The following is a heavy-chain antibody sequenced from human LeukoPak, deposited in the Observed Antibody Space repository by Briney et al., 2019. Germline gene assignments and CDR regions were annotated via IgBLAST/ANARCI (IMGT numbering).Heavy chain of an antibody. CDR2: INPNSGGT. J-gene: IGHJ5*02. V-gene: IGHV1-2*02. Sequence: GASVKVSCKASGYTFTGYYMHWVRQAPGQGLEWMGWINPNSGGTNYAQKFQGRVTMTRDTSISTAYMELSRLRSDDTAVYYCARDLRDDFRSGRNWFDPWGQGTLVTVSS. CDR3: ARDLRDDFRSGRNWFDP. D-gene: IGHD3-3*01. CDR1: GYTFTGYY.